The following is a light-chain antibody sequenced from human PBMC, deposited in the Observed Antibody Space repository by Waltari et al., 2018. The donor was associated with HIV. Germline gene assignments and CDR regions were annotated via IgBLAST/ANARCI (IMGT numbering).Light chain of an antibody. Sequence: QSVLTQPPSVSGAPGQRVTISCTGTSPTIGAGYDVHWYQQLPGTAPKLLIYANIHRPSGVPDRFSVSKSATSASLAITGLQAEDEADYFCQSYDSSLSAYVVFGGGTKLTVL. CDR1: SPTIGAGYD. V-gene: IGLV1-40*01. CDR2: ANI. J-gene: IGLJ2*01. CDR3: QSYDSSLSAYVV.